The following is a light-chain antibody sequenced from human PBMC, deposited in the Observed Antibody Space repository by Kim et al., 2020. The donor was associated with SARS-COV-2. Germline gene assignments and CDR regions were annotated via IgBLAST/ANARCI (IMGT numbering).Light chain of an antibody. CDR3: VAWDDSLNGSV. CDR2: SND. V-gene: IGLV1-44*01. CDR1: TPNIGSNV. Sequence: VTNYCSGSTPNIGSNVVNWYQKLPGTAPKLLIYSNDYRPSGVPDRFSGSKSGTSASLAISGLQSEDEADYYCVAWDDSLNGSVFGGGTQLTVL. J-gene: IGLJ3*02.